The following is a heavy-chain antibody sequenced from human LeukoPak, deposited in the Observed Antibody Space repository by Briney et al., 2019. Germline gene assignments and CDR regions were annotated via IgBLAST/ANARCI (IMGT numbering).Heavy chain of an antibody. V-gene: IGHV1-2*02. CDR2: INANSGGT. CDR3: ARDFSGSYDC. D-gene: IGHD1-26*01. J-gene: IGHJ4*02. CDR1: GYTFTDYY. Sequence: ASVKVSCKASGYTFTDYYMHWVRQAPGQGLEWMGLINANSGGTNYAQRFQGGVTMTRDTSIRTVYMELSRLRSDYTAVYYCARDFSGSYDCWGQGTLVTVSS.